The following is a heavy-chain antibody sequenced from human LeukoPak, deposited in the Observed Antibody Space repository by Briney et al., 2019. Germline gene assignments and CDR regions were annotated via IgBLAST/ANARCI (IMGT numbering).Heavy chain of an antibody. Sequence: PSETLSLTCTVSGGSISSYYWSWIRQPPGKGLEWIGYIYYSGSTNYNPSLKSRVTISVDTSKNQFSLKLSSVTAADTAVYYCARVTKSQLLYYYYYMDVWGKGTTVTVSS. J-gene: IGHJ6*03. CDR3: ARVTKSQLLYYYYYMDV. CDR2: IYYSGST. V-gene: IGHV4-59*01. CDR1: GGSISSYY. D-gene: IGHD2-2*01.